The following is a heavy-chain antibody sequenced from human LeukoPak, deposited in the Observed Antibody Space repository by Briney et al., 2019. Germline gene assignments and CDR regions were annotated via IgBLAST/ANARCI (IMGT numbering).Heavy chain of an antibody. D-gene: IGHD1-26*01. CDR2: IPYDGSNK. Sequence: GGSLRLSCAASGFTFSSYAMHWVRQAPGKGLEWVAVIPYDGSNKYYADSVKGRFTISRDNSKNTLYLQMNSLRAEDTAVYYCAGDGLGGSYCYWGQGTLVTVSS. V-gene: IGHV3-30-3*01. CDR1: GFTFSSYA. CDR3: AGDGLGGSYCY. J-gene: IGHJ4*02.